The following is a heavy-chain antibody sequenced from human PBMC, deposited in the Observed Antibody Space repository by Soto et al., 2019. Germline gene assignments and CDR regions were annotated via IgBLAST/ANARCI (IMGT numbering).Heavy chain of an antibody. CDR2: IYYSGST. Sequence: SETLSLTCSVSGGSISSGYWTWIRQPPGKGLEWIGSIYYSGSTHYNPSLKSRVTMSVDTSTIQFSLKLISVTAADTAVYYCARHWITMVRGVCHFDYWGQGTLVTVSS. CDR1: GGSISSGY. D-gene: IGHD3-10*01. V-gene: IGHV4-39*01. CDR3: ARHWITMVRGVCHFDY. J-gene: IGHJ4*02.